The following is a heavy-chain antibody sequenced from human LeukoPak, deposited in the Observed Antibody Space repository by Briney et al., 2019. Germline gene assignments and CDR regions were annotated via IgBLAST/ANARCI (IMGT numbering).Heavy chain of an antibody. V-gene: IGHV3-21*04. Sequence: GGSLRLSCAASGFTLSTYNMKWVRQAPRKGLEWVSSISTSSSYIYYADSVKGRFTISRDNSKNTLYLQMNSLRAEDTAVYYCAKGFVVVVSATQSSWFDPWGQGTLVTVSS. CDR2: ISTSSSYI. D-gene: IGHD2-15*01. J-gene: IGHJ5*02. CDR3: AKGFVVVVSATQSSWFDP. CDR1: GFTLSTYN.